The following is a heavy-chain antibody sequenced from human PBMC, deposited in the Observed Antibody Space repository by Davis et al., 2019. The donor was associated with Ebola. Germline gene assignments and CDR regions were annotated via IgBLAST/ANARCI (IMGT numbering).Heavy chain of an antibody. CDR1: GFTVSSNH. CDR3: ARGGAVAPD. V-gene: IGHV3-66*01. J-gene: IGHJ4*02. CDR2: IYDHST. D-gene: IGHD4-23*01. Sequence: GESLKISCAASGFTVSSNHMSWVRQAPGKGLEWVSVIYDHSTAYADSVRGRFIISRDKSNNTLYLEMNSLRVEDTAVYFCARGGAVAPDWGPGTLVTVSS.